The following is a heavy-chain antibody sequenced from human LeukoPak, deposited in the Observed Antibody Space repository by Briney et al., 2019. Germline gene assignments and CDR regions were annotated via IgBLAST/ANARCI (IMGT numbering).Heavy chain of an antibody. J-gene: IGHJ4*02. CDR3: ASYSGTYAYYGY. V-gene: IGHV4-4*07. CDR2: IYTSGST. CDR1: GASISSYY. D-gene: IGHD1-26*01. Sequence: SETLSLTCTVSGASISSYYWSWIRQPAGKGLEWIGRIYTSGSTNYNPSLKSRVTMSVDTSKNQFSLKLSSVTAADTAVYCCASYSGTYAYYGYWGQGTLVTVSS.